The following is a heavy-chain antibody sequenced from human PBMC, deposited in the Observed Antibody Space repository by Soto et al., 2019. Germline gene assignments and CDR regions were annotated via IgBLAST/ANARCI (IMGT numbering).Heavy chain of an antibody. CDR2: ISYSGSI. CDR1: GGSISSYY. Sequence: SETLSLTCTVSGGSISSYYWRCLRQPPGKGLERIGYISYSGSINYNPSLKSRVTVSLDTSKNQFSLKLSSVTAADTAVYYCARARYFDWLSQYYFDYWGQGMLVTVSS. J-gene: IGHJ4*02. D-gene: IGHD3-9*01. CDR3: ARARYFDWLSQYYFDY. V-gene: IGHV4-59*01.